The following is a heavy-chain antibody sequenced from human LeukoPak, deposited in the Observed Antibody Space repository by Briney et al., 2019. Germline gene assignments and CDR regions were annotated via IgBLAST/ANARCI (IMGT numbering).Heavy chain of an antibody. CDR3: ARDRSSGWYSADPFDY. CDR1: GYTFTGYY. D-gene: IGHD6-19*01. Sequence: GASVKVSCKASGYTFTGYYMHWVRQAPGQGLEWMGWINPNSGGTNYAQKFQGRATMTRDTSISTAYMELSRLRSDDTAVYYCARDRSSGWYSADPFDYWGQGTLVTVSS. CDR2: INPNSGGT. V-gene: IGHV1-2*02. J-gene: IGHJ4*02.